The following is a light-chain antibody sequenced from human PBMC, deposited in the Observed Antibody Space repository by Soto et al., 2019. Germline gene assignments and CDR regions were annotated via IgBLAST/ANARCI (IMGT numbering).Light chain of an antibody. J-gene: IGLJ1*01. V-gene: IGLV2-14*01. CDR2: EVS. CDR1: SSDVGGYDY. Sequence: QSALTQPASVSGSPGQSITISCTGTSSDVGGYDYVSWYQQAPGKATKLMISEVSNRPSGVSDRFSGSKSGNTASLTISGLQAGDEGDYYCSSYTSRTTYVFGTGTKLTVL. CDR3: SSYTSRTTYV.